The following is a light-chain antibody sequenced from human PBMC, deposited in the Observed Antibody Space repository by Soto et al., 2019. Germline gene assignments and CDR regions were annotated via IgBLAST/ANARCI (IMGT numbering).Light chain of an antibody. CDR1: SSDDGGYNS. CDR3: SSYTTSSNLLYV. V-gene: IGLV2-14*01. J-gene: IGLJ1*01. CDR2: EVS. Sequence: QSALTQPASVSGSPGQSITISCTGTSSDDGGYNSVSWYQQHPGKAPKLMIYEVSNRPSGVSNRCSGSMSGNTASLTISGLLSEDESDYYCSSYTTSSNLLYVFGTGTKVTAL.